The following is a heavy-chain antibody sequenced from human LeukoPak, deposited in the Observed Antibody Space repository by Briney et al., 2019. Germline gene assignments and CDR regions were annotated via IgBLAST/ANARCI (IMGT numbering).Heavy chain of an antibody. V-gene: IGHV4-39*01. CDR1: GASIRSSIYY. D-gene: IGHD1-26*01. CDR2: VYYDGSA. CDR3: ARPLTRGGTYYV. Sequence: SETLSLTCGVSGASIRSSIYYWGWIRQPQGKGLEGIGSVYYDGSAYYNPSLKSRVTISVDTSKNQLSLKLSSVTAADTAVYYCARPLTRGGTYYVWGQGTLVTVSS. J-gene: IGHJ4*02.